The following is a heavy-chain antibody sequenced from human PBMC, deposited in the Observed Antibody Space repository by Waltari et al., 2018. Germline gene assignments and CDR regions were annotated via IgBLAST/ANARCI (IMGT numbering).Heavy chain of an antibody. CDR1: GFTFSSYG. Sequence: QVQLVESGGGVVQPGRSLRLSCAASGFTFSSYGMHWVRRAPGKGLEWVAVIWYDGSNKYYADSVKGRFTISRDNSKNTLYLQMNSLRAEDTAMYYCAKVRIVGSSSTGGDAFDIWGQGTMVTVSS. V-gene: IGHV3-30*18. J-gene: IGHJ3*02. CDR3: AKVRIVGSSSTGGDAFDI. D-gene: IGHD6-6*01. CDR2: IWYDGSNK.